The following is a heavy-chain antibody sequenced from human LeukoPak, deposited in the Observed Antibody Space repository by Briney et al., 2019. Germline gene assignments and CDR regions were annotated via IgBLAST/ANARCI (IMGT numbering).Heavy chain of an antibody. CDR1: GFRFSDFT. V-gene: IGHV3-23*01. Sequence: GGPLRLSCAASGFRFSDFTMTWVRQAPGKGPEWVSAIGGRGGSTYYADSLGGRFTISRDNSKNTLYLQMNSLRAEDTAVYYCAKSPLLYSYGYIEYYFDYWGQGTLVTVSS. J-gene: IGHJ4*02. D-gene: IGHD5-18*01. CDR3: AKSPLLYSYGYIEYYFDY. CDR2: IGGRGGST.